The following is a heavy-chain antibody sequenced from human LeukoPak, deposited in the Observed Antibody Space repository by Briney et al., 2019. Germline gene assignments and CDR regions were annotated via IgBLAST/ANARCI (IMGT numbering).Heavy chain of an antibody. D-gene: IGHD6-19*01. J-gene: IGHJ6*02. V-gene: IGHV3-7*01. CDR1: GFTFSSYW. CDR3: ARGEGSGWFYYYYGMDV. CDR2: IKQDGSEK. Sequence: GGSLRLSCAASGFTFSSYWMSWVRQAPGKGLEWVANIKQDGSEKYYVDSVKGRFTISRDNAKNSLYLQMNSLRAEDTAVYYCARGEGSGWFYYYYGMDVWGQGTTVTVSS.